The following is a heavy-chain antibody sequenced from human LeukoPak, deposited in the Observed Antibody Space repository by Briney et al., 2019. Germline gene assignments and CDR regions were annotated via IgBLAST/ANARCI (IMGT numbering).Heavy chain of an antibody. CDR1: GFTFSSYA. V-gene: IGHV3-23*01. Sequence: PGGSLRLSCAASGFTFSSYAMSWVRQAPGKGLEWVSAISGSGGSTYYADSAKGRFTISRDNSKNTLYLQMNSLRAEDTAVYYCAKTPSLVNYYFDNWGQGTLVTVSS. CDR3: AKTPSLVNYYFDN. D-gene: IGHD5-24*01. CDR2: ISGSGGST. J-gene: IGHJ4*02.